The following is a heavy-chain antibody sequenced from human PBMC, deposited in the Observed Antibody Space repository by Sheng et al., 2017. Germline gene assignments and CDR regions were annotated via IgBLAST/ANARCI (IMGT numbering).Heavy chain of an antibody. J-gene: IGHJ4*02. D-gene: IGHD3-3*01. CDR3: ARDSEGVLRFLEWFRPYFDY. V-gene: IGHV3-21*01. CDR1: GFTFSSYS. CDR2: ISSSSSYI. Sequence: EVQLVESGGGLVKPGGSLRLSCAASGFTFSSYSMNWVRQAPGKGLEWVSSISSSSSYIYYADSVKGRFTISRDNAKNSLYLQMNSLRAEDTAVYYCARDSEGVLRFLEWFRPYFDYWGQGTLVTVSS.